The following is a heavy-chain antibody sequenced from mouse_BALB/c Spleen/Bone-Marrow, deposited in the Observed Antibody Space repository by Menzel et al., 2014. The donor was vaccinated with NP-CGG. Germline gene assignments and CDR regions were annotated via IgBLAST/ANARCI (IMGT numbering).Heavy chain of an antibody. Sequence: EVKVVESGGGLVKPGGSLKLSCAASGFTFSSYTMSWVRQTPEKRLEWVATITSVGVYTYYPDSVKGRFTISRDSAKNTLYLQMSSLKSEDTAMYYCTRDLYDGYSYYAMDYWGQGTSVTVSS. D-gene: IGHD2-3*01. J-gene: IGHJ4*01. CDR2: ITSVGVYT. V-gene: IGHV5-6-4*01. CDR3: TRDLYDGYSYYAMDY. CDR1: GFTFSSYT.